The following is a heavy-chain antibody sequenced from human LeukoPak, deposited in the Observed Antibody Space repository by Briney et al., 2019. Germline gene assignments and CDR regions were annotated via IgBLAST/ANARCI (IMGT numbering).Heavy chain of an antibody. CDR1: GYTFTGYY. CDR2: INPNSGGT. J-gene: IGHJ4*02. Sequence: ASVKVSCKSSGYTFTGYYMHWVRQAPGQGLEWMGWINPNSGGTNYAQKFQGRVTMTRDTSISTAYMELSRLRSDDTVVYYGARIPYDILTGYPDYWGQGTLVTVSS. CDR3: ARIPYDILTGYPDY. V-gene: IGHV1-2*02. D-gene: IGHD3-9*01.